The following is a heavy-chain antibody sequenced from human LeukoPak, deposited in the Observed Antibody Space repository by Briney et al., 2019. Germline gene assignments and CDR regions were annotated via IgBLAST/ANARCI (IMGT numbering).Heavy chain of an antibody. CDR1: GGSISSGSYY. J-gene: IGHJ4*02. D-gene: IGHD2-15*01. Sequence: SETLSLTCTVSGGSISSGSYYWSWIRQPAGKGLEWIGRIYTSGSTNYNLSLKSRVTISVDTSKNQFSLKLSSVTAADTAVYYCARGGVVVVAAKVDYFDYWGQGTLVTVSS. V-gene: IGHV4-61*02. CDR2: IYTSGST. CDR3: ARGGVVVVAAKVDYFDY.